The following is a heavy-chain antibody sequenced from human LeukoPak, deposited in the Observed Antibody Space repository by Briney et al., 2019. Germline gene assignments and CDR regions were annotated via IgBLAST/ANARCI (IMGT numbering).Heavy chain of an antibody. CDR1: GGTFSSYA. D-gene: IGHD2-2*01. J-gene: IGHJ4*02. CDR3: ATTGGWVPAAMHDDY. CDR2: IIPILGIA. V-gene: IGHV1-69*04. Sequence: ASVKVSCKASGGTFSSYAISWVRQAPGQGLEWMGRIIPILGIANYAQKFQGRVTITADKSTSTAYMELSSLRSEDTAVYCCATTGGWVPAAMHDDYWGQGTLVTVSS.